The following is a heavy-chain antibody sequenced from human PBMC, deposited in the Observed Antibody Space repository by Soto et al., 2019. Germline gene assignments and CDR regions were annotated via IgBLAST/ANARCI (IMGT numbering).Heavy chain of an antibody. D-gene: IGHD5-18*01. CDR1: GFTFSSYA. CDR2: ISVSVGIT. Sequence: WESLRLSCAASGFTFSSYAMSWVRQAPGKGLEWVSAISVSVGITYYADSVKGRFTISRDNSKNTLYLQMNSLRAEDTAVYYCAKDLRPSGYRSDYSDYLGKENVLTIST. CDR3: AKDLRPSGYRSDYSDY. V-gene: IGHV3-23*01. J-gene: IGHJ4*02.